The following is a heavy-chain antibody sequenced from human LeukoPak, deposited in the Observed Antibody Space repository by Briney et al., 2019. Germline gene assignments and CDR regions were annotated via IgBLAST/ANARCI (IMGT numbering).Heavy chain of an antibody. J-gene: IGHJ4*02. Sequence: ASVKVSCKVSGYTFSDYYMHWVQQAPGKGLEWMGLVDPEDGETIYAEKFQGRVTITADTSTDTAYMELSSLRSEDTAVYYCATPPHDLGATGEDYWGQGTLVTVCS. D-gene: IGHD1-26*01. CDR2: VDPEDGET. CDR3: ATPPHDLGATGEDY. CDR1: GYTFSDYY. V-gene: IGHV1-69-2*01.